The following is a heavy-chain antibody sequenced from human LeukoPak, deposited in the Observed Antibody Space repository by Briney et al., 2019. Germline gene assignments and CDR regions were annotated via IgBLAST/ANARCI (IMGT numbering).Heavy chain of an antibody. J-gene: IGHJ4*02. Sequence: GGSLRLSCAASGFTFRNHGMHWVRQAPGKGLEWVSYITSRSSSIYYADSVKGRFTISRDNAQNSLYLQMNSLRDEDTAVYYCARDSRFGKLLIPYFDYWGQGTLVTVSS. CDR3: ARDSRFGKLLIPYFDY. CDR2: ITSRSSSI. CDR1: GFTFRNHG. V-gene: IGHV3-48*02. D-gene: IGHD3-10*01.